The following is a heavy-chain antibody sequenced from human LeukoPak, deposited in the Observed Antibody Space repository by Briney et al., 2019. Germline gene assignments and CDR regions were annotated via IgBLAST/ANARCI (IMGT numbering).Heavy chain of an antibody. D-gene: IGHD6-13*01. CDR1: GGPFNGYY. Sequence: SETLSLTCAVYGGPFNGYYWSWIRQPPGKGLEWIGEINHSGSTNYNPSLKSRVTISIHTSKNQFSLKLSSVTAADTAVYYCASVGSWYSPNWFDPWGQGTLVTVSS. J-gene: IGHJ5*02. V-gene: IGHV4-34*01. CDR3: ASVGSWYSPNWFDP. CDR2: INHSGST.